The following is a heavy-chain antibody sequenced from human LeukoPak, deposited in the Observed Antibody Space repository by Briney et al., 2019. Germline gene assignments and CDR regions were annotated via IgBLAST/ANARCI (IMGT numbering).Heavy chain of an antibody. V-gene: IGHV1-24*01. CDR3: AIYPFLR. J-gene: IGHJ4*02. CDR1: EYSLSELS. D-gene: IGHD2/OR15-2a*01. Sequence: ASVKVSCKVSEYSLSELSMHWVRQAPGKGFEWMGRFDPADSQRIYAQKFQGRVTLTENTSTNTAYMELSSLRSEDTAVYYCAIYPFLRWGQGTLVTVSS. CDR2: FDPADSQR.